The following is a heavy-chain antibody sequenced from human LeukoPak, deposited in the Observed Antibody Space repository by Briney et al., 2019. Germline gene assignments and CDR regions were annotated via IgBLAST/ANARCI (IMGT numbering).Heavy chain of an antibody. Sequence: GGSLRLSCATSGFPFSNFWMNWVRQAPGKGLEWVSSISSSSSFIYYADSVKGRFTISRDNAKNSLYLQMHSLRAEDTAVYYCARVGSSGWYDYWGQGTLVTVSS. CDR1: GFPFSNFW. V-gene: IGHV3-21*01. CDR3: ARVGSSGWYDY. CDR2: ISSSSSFI. J-gene: IGHJ4*02. D-gene: IGHD6-19*01.